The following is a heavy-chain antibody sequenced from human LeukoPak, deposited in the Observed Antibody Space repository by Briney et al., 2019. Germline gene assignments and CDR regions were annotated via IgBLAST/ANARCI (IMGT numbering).Heavy chain of an antibody. J-gene: IGHJ6*03. CDR2: IYTSGST. D-gene: IGHD2-2*01. CDR1: GGSISSGSYY. V-gene: IGHV4-61*02. Sequence: PSETLSLTCTVSGGSISSGSYYWSWIRQPAGKGLEWIGRIYTSGSTNYNPSLKSRVTISVDTSKNQFSLKLSSVTAADTAVYYCTRVGCSSTSCYDYYYYMDVWGKGTTVTISS. CDR3: TRVGCSSTSCYDYYYYMDV.